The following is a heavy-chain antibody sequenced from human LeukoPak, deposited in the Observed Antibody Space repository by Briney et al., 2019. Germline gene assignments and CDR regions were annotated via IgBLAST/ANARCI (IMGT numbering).Heavy chain of an antibody. CDR1: GFTFSSYS. Sequence: GGSLRLSCAASGFTFSSYSMNWVRQAPGKGLEWVSSISSSSSYIYYADSVKGRFTISRDNAKNSLYLQMNSLRAEDTAVYYCAGGPTGSGYDYHYWGQGTLVTVSS. CDR3: AGGPTGSGYDYHY. J-gene: IGHJ4*02. V-gene: IGHV3-21*01. CDR2: ISSSSSYI. D-gene: IGHD5-12*01.